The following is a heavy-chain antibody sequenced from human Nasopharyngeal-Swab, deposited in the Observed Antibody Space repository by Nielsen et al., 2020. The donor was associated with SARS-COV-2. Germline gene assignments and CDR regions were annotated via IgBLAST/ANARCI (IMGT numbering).Heavy chain of an antibody. Sequence: GESLKISCATSGFTFSPYTMTWVRQAPGKGLQWISYITSGNSVQYADSVRGRFTISRDNAKNSLYLQTNSLTAEDTAVYYCARERGGGYGDYWGQGTLVTVSS. CDR1: GFTFSPYT. J-gene: IGHJ4*02. V-gene: IGHV3-48*04. D-gene: IGHD5-12*01. CDR2: ITSGNSV. CDR3: ARERGGGYGDY.